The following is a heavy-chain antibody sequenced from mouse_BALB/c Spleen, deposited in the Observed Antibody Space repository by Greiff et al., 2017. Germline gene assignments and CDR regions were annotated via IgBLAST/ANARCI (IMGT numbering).Heavy chain of an antibody. CDR2: IYPYNGGT. CDR1: GYTFTDYN. Sequence: VQLQQSGPELVKPGASVKISCKASGYTFTDYNMHWVKQSHGKSLEWIGYIYPYNGGTGYNQKFKGKATLTVDTSSSTAYMQLSSLTSEDSAVYYCTRYYYGSTVFDYWGQGTTLTVSS. V-gene: IGHV1S29*02. J-gene: IGHJ2*01. CDR3: TRYYYGSTVFDY. D-gene: IGHD1-1*01.